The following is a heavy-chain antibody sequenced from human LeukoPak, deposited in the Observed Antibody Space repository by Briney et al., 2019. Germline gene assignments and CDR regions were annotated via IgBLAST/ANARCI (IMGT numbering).Heavy chain of an antibody. CDR1: GFSFSDFG. CDR2: ISYDGSNK. D-gene: IGHD5-18*01. J-gene: IGHJ4*02. V-gene: IGHV3-30*19. CDR3: ARDRDTAIMVPTLIDY. Sequence: GGSLRLSCAASGFSFSDFGMHWVRQAPGKGLEWVAVISYDGSNKYYADSVKGRFTIPRDNSKNTLYLQINSLRAEDTAVYYCARDRDTAIMVPTLIDYWGRGTLVTVSS.